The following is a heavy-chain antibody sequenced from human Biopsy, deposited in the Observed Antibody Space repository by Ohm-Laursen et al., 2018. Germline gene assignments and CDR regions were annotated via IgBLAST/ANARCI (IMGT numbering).Heavy chain of an antibody. CDR3: VRASIFGVATSGFYYYGMDV. Sequence: SLRLSCAASGFTVINNDISWVRQAPGKGLEWASFISSSGVQYHADSVKGRFTISRGNSKNTLYLQMNSLRAEDTAVYYCVRASIFGVATSGFYYYGMDVWGQGTTVTVSS. V-gene: IGHV3-66*01. J-gene: IGHJ6*02. CDR2: ISSSGVQ. CDR1: GFTVINND. D-gene: IGHD3-3*01.